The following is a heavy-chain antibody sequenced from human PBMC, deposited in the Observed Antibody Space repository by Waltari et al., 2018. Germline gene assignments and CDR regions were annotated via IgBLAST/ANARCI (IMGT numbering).Heavy chain of an antibody. CDR1: GFTVSNNY. CDR3: STRHY. V-gene: IGHV3-66*01. CDR2: IYSGGTT. Sequence: EVQLVESGGDLVQPGGSLRLPCAASGFTVSNNYMSWVRQAPGKGLEWVSLIYSGGTTYYADSVKGRFTISRDKSNNTLYLQMNSLRAEDTSVYYCSTRHYWGQGTLVTASS. J-gene: IGHJ4*02.